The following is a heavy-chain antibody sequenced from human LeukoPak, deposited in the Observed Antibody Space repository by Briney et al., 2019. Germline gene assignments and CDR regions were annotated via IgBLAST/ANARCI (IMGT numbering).Heavy chain of an antibody. J-gene: IGHJ6*03. D-gene: IGHD5-18*01. CDR1: GFTFDDYA. CDR2: INWNGRIT. V-gene: IGHV3-20*04. CDR3: ARRSVQLWLRDTYYYMDV. Sequence: GESLRLSCAASGFTFDDYAMNWVRQVPGRGLEWVSGINWNGRITEYADSVKDRFTISRQNTKNSLYLYMNNLGGEDTALYFCARRSVQLWLRDTYYYMDVWGKGTTATVSS.